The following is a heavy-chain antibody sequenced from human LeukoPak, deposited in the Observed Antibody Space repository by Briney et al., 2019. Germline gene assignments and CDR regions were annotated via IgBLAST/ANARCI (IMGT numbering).Heavy chain of an antibody. V-gene: IGHV3-74*01. D-gene: IGHD5-24*01. CDR1: GFTFSTYW. CDR3: ARDPRDVGLAP. J-gene: IGHJ5*02. Sequence: GGSLRLSCSASGFTFSTYWMSWVRQAPGKGLMYISRNNGDGSTTNYADVVKGRFTMSRDNVKNTLYLQMNSLRVEDTAVYYCARDPRDVGLAPWGQGTLVTVSS. CDR2: NNGDGSTT.